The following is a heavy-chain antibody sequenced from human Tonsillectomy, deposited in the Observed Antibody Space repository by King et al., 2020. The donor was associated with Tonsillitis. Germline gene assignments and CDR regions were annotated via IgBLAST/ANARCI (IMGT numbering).Heavy chain of an antibody. V-gene: IGHV4-34*01. Sequence: VQLQQWGAGLLKPSETLSLTCAVYGGSFSGYYWSWIRQPPGKGLEWIGEINHSGSTNSNPSFNSRVTISVDTSKNQFSLKLRSVTAADTAVYCCARGIGYCSSTSCRMGVDYWGQGTLVTVSS. D-gene: IGHD2-2*01. CDR2: INHSGST. CDR3: ARGIGYCSSTSCRMGVDY. CDR1: GGSFSGYY. J-gene: IGHJ4*02.